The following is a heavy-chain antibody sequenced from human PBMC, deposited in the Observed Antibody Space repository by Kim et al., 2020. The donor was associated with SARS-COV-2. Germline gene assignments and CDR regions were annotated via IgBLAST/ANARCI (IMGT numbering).Heavy chain of an antibody. D-gene: IGHD3-22*01. Sequence: GGSLRLSCEASGLTFSSFAMSWVRQAPGKGLEWVSGIIGSGGRTFYEDSVKGRFTISRDNSKNTLYLQMISLGAEDTAVYFCAKMKGMILQNYVMDVWGQGTTATFSS. CDR1: GLTFSSFA. V-gene: IGHV3-23*01. CDR2: IIGSGGRT. J-gene: IGHJ6*02. CDR3: AKMKGMILQNYVMDV.